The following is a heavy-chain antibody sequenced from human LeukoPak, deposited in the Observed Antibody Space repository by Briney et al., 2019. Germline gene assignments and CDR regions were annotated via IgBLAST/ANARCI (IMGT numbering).Heavy chain of an antibody. CDR2: IDTSGNT. J-gene: IGHJ3*02. D-gene: IGHD5-18*01. CDR3: ARSEYSYGADAFDI. CDR1: GGSISSYY. Sequence: SETLSLTCTVSGGSISSYYWSWIRQPAGKGLEWIGRIDTSGNTNYKPSLKSRVTMSVDTSKNQFSLKLSSVTAADTAVYYCARSEYSYGADAFDIWGQGTMVTVSS. V-gene: IGHV4-4*07.